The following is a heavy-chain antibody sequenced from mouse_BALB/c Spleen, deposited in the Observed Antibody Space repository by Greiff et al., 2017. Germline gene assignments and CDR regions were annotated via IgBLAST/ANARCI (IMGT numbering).Heavy chain of an antibody. CDR1: GYTFTSYW. Sequence: VQLQQPGAELVRPGASVKLSCKASGYTFTSYWINWVKQRPGQGLEWIGNIYPSDSYTNYNQKFKDKATLTVDKSSSTAYMQLSSPTSEDSAVYYCTRSGDGYPYYYAMDYWGQGTSVTVSS. D-gene: IGHD2-3*01. CDR2: IYPSDSYT. J-gene: IGHJ4*01. V-gene: IGHV1-69*02. CDR3: TRSGDGYPYYYAMDY.